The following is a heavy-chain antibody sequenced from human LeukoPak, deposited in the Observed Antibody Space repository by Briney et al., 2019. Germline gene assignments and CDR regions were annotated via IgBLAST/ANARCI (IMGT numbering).Heavy chain of an antibody. CDR1: NGSISSGSYY. D-gene: IGHD2-15*01. V-gene: IGHV4-61*02. J-gene: IGHJ4*02. CDR3: ARQVVAAATTFDS. CDR2: IYNTGNT. Sequence: SGTLSLTCTLSNGSISSGSYYWSWIRQPAGKGLEWIGRIYNTGNTNYNPSLKSRVTISIDTSKNQFSLKLTSVTVADTAVYYCARQVVAAATTFDSWGQGTLVTVSS.